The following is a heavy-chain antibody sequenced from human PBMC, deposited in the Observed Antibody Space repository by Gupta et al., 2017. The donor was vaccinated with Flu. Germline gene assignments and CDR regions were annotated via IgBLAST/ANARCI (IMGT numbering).Heavy chain of an antibody. D-gene: IGHD6-6*01. CDR3: AKDRSSVDAFDI. J-gene: IGHJ3*02. V-gene: IGHV3-9*01. CDR1: GFTFDDYP. CDR2: TDWNAGGL. Sequence: EAQLVESGGGWVQPGRSLRLSCVASGFTFDDYPMHWVRQAPGKGLEWVSGTDWNAGGLGYAESVRGRFTISRDNARNTLYLQMNSLRPEDTALYFCAKDRSSVDAFDIWGLETMVTVSS.